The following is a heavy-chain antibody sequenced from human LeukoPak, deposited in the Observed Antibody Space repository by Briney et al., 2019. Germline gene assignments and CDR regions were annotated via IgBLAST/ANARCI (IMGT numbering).Heavy chain of an antibody. CDR3: ARVGTYGSGSYLAWLDY. CDR1: GGSISSYY. D-gene: IGHD3-10*01. J-gene: IGHJ4*02. Sequence: SETLSLTCTVSGGSISSYYWSWVRQPPGKGLEWVGYIYYGGSTNYNPSRKSRVTISVDTSKNQYSLKLSSETAADTAVYYCARVGTYGSGSYLAWLDYWGQGTLVTVSS. CDR2: IYYGGST. V-gene: IGHV4-59*01.